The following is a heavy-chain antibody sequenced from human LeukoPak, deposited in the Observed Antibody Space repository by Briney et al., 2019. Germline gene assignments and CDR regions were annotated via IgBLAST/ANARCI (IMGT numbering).Heavy chain of an antibody. V-gene: IGHV4-39*07. Sequence: ETLSLTCTVSGDSISSSSYYWGWIRQPPGKGLEWIGEINHSGSTNYNPSLKSRVTISVDTSKNQFSLKLSSVTAADTAVYYCAREPGIAAAGPFDPWGQGTLVTVSS. J-gene: IGHJ5*02. CDR1: GDSISSSSYY. CDR2: INHSGST. CDR3: AREPGIAAAGPFDP. D-gene: IGHD6-13*01.